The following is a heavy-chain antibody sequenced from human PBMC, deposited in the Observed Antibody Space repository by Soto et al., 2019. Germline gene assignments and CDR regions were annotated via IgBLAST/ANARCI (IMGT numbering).Heavy chain of an antibody. Sequence: EVQPLESGGGLVQPGGSLRLSCAASRFPFNTYVMSWVRQAPGKGLEWVSGISGSGGSTYYADSVKGRFTISRDNSKNTLYLQMNSLRAEETAVYYCAKGKSSSGWLLDYWGQGTLVTVSS. CDR3: AKGKSSSGWLLDY. J-gene: IGHJ4*02. D-gene: IGHD6-19*01. CDR2: ISGSGGST. V-gene: IGHV3-23*01. CDR1: RFPFNTYV.